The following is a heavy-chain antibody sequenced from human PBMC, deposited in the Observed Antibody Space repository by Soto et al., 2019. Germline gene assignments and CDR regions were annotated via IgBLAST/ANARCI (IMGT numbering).Heavy chain of an antibody. V-gene: IGHV2-5*01. CDR1: GFSLSTVGVG. CDR3: AHKGQLVGDWFDT. CDR2: IYWNGDK. Sequence: QITLKESGPTLVKPTETLTLTCTFSGFSLSTVGVGVGWIRQPPGKALQWLALIYWNGDKYYSPSLTNRLTISKDTSKNQVVLTMTDMDPVDAGTFFCAHKGQLVGDWFDTWGQGTLVTVYS. J-gene: IGHJ5*02. D-gene: IGHD6-6*01.